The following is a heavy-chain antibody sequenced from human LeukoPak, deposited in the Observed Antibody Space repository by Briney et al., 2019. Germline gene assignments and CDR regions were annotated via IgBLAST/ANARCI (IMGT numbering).Heavy chain of an antibody. Sequence: SETLSLTCTVSGGSISSYYWSWIRQPAGKGLEWIGHIYNSGSTNYNPSLKSRVTISVDTSKNQFSLKLSSVTAADTAVYYCARPVGYCSGGSCYSPAGWYFDLWGRGTLVTVSS. CDR2: IYNSGST. J-gene: IGHJ2*01. CDR1: GGSISSYY. D-gene: IGHD2-15*01. V-gene: IGHV4-4*07. CDR3: ARPVGYCSGGSCYSPAGWYFDL.